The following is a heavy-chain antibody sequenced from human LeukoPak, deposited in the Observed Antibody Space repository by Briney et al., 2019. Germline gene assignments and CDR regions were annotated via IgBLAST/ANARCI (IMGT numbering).Heavy chain of an antibody. J-gene: IGHJ4*02. CDR2: ISSSGSTI. CDR3: AREAAAATFDY. CDR1: GFTFSNYA. V-gene: IGHV3-48*03. D-gene: IGHD6-13*01. Sequence: GGSLRLSCAASGFTFSNYAMNWVRQAPGKGLEWVSYISSSGSTIYYADSVKGRFTISRDNAKNSLYLQMNSLRAEDTAVYYCAREAAAATFDYWGQGTLVTVSS.